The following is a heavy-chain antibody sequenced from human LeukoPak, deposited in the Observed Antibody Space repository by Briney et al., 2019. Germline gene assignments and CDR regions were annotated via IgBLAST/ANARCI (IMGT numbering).Heavy chain of an antibody. CDR3: TTDSMVAAAGHDY. CDR1: AFTFTSAW. Sequence: PGGSLRLSCAASAFTFTSAWMSWVRQAPGKGLEWVGRIKSKTDGGTTDYAEPVKGRFTISRDDSKNTLYLQMNSLKTEDTAVYYCTTDSMVAAAGHDYWGQGTLVTVSS. D-gene: IGHD6-13*01. CDR2: IKSKTDGGTT. V-gene: IGHV3-15*01. J-gene: IGHJ4*02.